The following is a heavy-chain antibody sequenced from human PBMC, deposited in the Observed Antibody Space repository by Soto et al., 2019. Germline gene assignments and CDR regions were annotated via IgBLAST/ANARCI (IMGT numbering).Heavy chain of an antibody. CDR3: GRRIVATETFDY. CDR2: IYYAGST. V-gene: IGHV4-59*08. D-gene: IGHD5-12*01. J-gene: IGHJ4*02. CDR1: GGYMISYY. Sequence: TSEPMSLTCTVSGGYMISYYWSWIRQPPGRGLEWIGFIYYAGSTKYNPSLNSRVTISVDTSKNQFSLTVTSVTAADTAVYYCGRRIVATETFDYWGQGTLVTVSS.